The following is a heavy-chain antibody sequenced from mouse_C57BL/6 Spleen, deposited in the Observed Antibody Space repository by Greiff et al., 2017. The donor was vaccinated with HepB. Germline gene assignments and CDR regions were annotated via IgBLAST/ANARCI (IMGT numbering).Heavy chain of an antibody. CDR1: GYTFTDYE. Sequence: VQLQQSGAELVRPGASVTLSCKASGYTFTDYEMHWVKQTPVHGLEWIGAIDPETGGTAYNQKFKGKAILTADKSSSTAYMELRSLTSEDSAVYYCTEDSSGYVGYFDYWGQGTTLTVSS. J-gene: IGHJ2*01. CDR2: IDPETGGT. CDR3: TEDSSGYVGYFDY. D-gene: IGHD3-2*02. V-gene: IGHV1-15*01.